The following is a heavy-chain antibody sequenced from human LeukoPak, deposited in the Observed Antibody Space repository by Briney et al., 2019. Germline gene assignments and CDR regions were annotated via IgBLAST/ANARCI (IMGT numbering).Heavy chain of an antibody. J-gene: IGHJ6*03. CDR3: AKDSSSWYWYYYYMDV. V-gene: IGHV3-11*04. CDR1: GFTLSDYY. CDR2: ISTGGSTI. D-gene: IGHD6-13*01. Sequence: GGSLRLSCAASGFTLSDYYMSWIRQAPGKGLEWVSYISTGGSTIYCADSVKGRFTISRDNAKNSLYLQMNSLRAEDTAVYYCAKDSSSWYWYYYYMDVWGKGTTVTVSS.